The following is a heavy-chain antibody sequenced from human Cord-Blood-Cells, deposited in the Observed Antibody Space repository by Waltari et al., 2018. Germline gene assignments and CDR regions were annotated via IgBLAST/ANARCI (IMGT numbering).Heavy chain of an antibody. D-gene: IGHD2-2*01. J-gene: IGHJ4*02. CDR1: GFTFSSYA. CDR2: ISYDGSNK. CDR3: AREVAFRLSQPQIVVVPAAIAIDY. Sequence: GFTFSSYAMHWVRQAPGKGLEWVAVISYDGSNKYYADSVKGRFTISRDNSKNTLYLQMNSLRAEYTAVYYCAREVAFRLSQPQIVVVPAAIAIDYWGQGTLVTVSS. V-gene: IGHV3-30-3*01.